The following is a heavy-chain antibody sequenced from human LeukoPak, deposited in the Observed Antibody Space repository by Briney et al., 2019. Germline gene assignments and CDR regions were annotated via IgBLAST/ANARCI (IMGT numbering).Heavy chain of an antibody. Sequence: KPSETLSLTCTVSGYSISSGYYWGWIRQPPGKGLEWIGSIYHSGSTYYNPSLKSRVTISVDTSKNQFSLKLSSVTAADTAVYYCARERDYYDSSGYPYYYYYMDVWGKGTTVTISS. CDR1: GYSISSGYY. CDR3: ARERDYYDSSGYPYYYYYMDV. J-gene: IGHJ6*03. V-gene: IGHV4-38-2*02. CDR2: IYHSGST. D-gene: IGHD3-22*01.